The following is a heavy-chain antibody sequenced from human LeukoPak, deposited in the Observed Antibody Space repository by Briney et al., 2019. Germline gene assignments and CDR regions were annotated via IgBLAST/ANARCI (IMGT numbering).Heavy chain of an antibody. V-gene: IGHV3-21*01. CDR2: ISSSGSTT. J-gene: IGHJ4*02. CDR1: GFPFSSYT. D-gene: IGHD3-22*01. CDR3: VRGDSRDF. Sequence: GGSLRLSCAASGFPFSSYTMNWVRQARGEGLEWVSSISSSGSTTHYADSVKGRFTISRDNAKNSLYLQMNSLRVEDTAEYYCVRGDSRDFWGQGTLVTVSS.